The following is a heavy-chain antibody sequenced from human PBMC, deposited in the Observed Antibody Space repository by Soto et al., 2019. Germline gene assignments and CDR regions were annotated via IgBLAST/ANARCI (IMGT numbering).Heavy chain of an antibody. J-gene: IGHJ3*02. V-gene: IGHV1-3*01. Sequence: ASVKVSCKASGYTFTSYAMHWVRQAPGQRLEWMGWINAGNGNTKYSQKFQGRVTITRDTSASTAYMELSSLRSEDTAVYYCARVRYSSSWSKGAFAIWGQGTMVTVSS. CDR3: ARVRYSSSWSKGAFAI. D-gene: IGHD6-13*01. CDR1: GYTFTSYA. CDR2: INAGNGNT.